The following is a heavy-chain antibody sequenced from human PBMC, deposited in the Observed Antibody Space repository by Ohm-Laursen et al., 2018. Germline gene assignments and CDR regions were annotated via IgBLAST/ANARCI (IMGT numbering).Heavy chain of an antibody. Sequence: SLRLSCAASGFTFSGYAMSWVRQGPEKGLEWLSGIGGSGDSTYYADSVKGRFTISRDNSKNTLYVQMNSLRAEDTAVYYCAKYAGASRPHNYFDYWGQGTLVTVSS. CDR3: AKYAGASRPHNYFDY. CDR2: IGGSGDST. J-gene: IGHJ4*02. V-gene: IGHV3-23*01. D-gene: IGHD2-2*01. CDR1: GFTFSGYA.